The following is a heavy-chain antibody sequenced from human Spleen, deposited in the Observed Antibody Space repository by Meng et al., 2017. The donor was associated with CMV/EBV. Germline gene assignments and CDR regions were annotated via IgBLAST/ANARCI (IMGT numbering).Heavy chain of an antibody. J-gene: IGHJ6*02. CDR1: GGSVSSGTFY. CDR3: ARDYDFRSGHYYYAMDV. D-gene: IGHD3-3*01. CDR2: IYHSGST. V-gene: IGHV4-61*01. Sequence: SETLSLTCTVSGGSVSSGTFYWNWIRQPPGKGLEWIGYIYHSGSTIYNPSLESRVTISVDTSKSQFSLKLRSVTAADAAMHYCARDYDFRSGHYYYAMDVWGQGTTVTVSS.